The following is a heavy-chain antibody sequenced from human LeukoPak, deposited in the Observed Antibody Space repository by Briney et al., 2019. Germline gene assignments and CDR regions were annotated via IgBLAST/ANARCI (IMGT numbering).Heavy chain of an antibody. CDR1: GGSISGGDHY. V-gene: IGHV4-30-4*01. J-gene: IGHJ4*02. Sequence: SETLSLTCTVSGGSISGGDHYWNWIRQPLGKGLEWIGCMYYSGSAYYDPSLKGRVTMSVDTSKNQFSLKLSSVTAADTAVYYCARVLSGSESLYYFDYWGQGALVTVSS. CDR3: ARVLSGSESLYYFDY. CDR2: MYYSGSA. D-gene: IGHD3-10*01.